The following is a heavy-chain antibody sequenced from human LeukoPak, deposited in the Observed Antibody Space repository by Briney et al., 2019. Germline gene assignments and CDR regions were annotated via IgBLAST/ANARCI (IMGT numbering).Heavy chain of an antibody. V-gene: IGHV3-7*04. J-gene: IGHJ4*02. CDR3: ARGDDFSGDY. Sequence: GGSLRLSCAASGFTFGTYWMSWVRQAPGKGLEWVANINQEGSEKYYVDSVKGRFTISRDNSKNPLYLQMNSLRAEDTAVYYCARGDDFSGDYWGQGTLVTVSS. CDR2: INQEGSEK. D-gene: IGHD3/OR15-3a*01. CDR1: GFTFGTYW.